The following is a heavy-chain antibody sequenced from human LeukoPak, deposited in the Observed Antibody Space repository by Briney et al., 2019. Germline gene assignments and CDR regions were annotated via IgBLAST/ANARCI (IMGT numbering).Heavy chain of an antibody. CDR2: IYYSGST. Sequence: SETLSLTCTVSGGSISSYYWSWIRQPPGKGLEWIGYIYYSGSTNYNPSLKSRVTISVDTSKNQFSLKLSSVTAADTAVYYCARHSRYSSGWYYFDYWGQGTLVTVSS. J-gene: IGHJ4*02. D-gene: IGHD6-19*01. V-gene: IGHV4-59*08. CDR3: ARHSRYSSGWYYFDY. CDR1: GGSISSYY.